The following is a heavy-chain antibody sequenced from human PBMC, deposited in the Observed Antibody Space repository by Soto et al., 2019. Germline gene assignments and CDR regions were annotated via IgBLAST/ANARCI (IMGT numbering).Heavy chain of an antibody. V-gene: IGHV3-15*01. CDR3: TTDQVVVYNGNRPDAFDI. CDR1: GFTFSNAW. CDR2: IKSKTDGGTT. Sequence: GGSLRLSCAASGFTFSNAWMSWVRQAPGKGLEWVGRIKSKTDGGTTDYAAPVKGRFTISRDDSKNTLYLQMNSLKTEDTAVYYCTTDQVVVYNGNRPDAFDIWGQGTMVTVSS. D-gene: IGHD1-20*01. J-gene: IGHJ3*02.